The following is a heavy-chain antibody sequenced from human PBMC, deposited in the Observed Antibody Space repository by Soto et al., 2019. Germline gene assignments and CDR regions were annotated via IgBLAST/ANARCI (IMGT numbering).Heavy chain of an antibody. V-gene: IGHV3-30-3*01. J-gene: IGHJ4*02. Sequence: QVPPVESGGGVVQPGRSLRLSCAASGFTFSSYAMHWVRQAPGKGLEWLAVISYDGSNKYYVDSVKGRFSISRDNSKNTLYLQMNSLRAEDTAVYYCAREIERLLGYWGQGTLVTVSS. CDR1: GFTFSSYA. CDR2: ISYDGSNK. D-gene: IGHD3-3*01. CDR3: AREIERLLGY.